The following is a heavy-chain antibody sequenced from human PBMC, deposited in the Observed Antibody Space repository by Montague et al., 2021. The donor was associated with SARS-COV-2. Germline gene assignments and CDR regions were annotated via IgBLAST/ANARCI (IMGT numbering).Heavy chain of an antibody. V-gene: IGHV3-13*01. Sequence: SLRLACAASGFTFSSYDMYWVRQATGKGLEWVSAIGTAGDTYYPGSVKGRFTISRENAKNSLYLQMNSLRAGDTAVYYCARGGSGYDTWWFDPWGQGTLVTDSP. D-gene: IGHD5-12*01. J-gene: IGHJ5*02. CDR2: IGTAGDT. CDR3: ARGGSGYDTWWFDP. CDR1: GFTFSSYD.